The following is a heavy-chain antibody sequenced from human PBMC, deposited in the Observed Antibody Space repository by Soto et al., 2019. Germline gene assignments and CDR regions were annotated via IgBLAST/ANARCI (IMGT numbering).Heavy chain of an antibody. CDR2: ISSSSSTI. CDR3: ARDNYYGSGSYPDWMDV. Sequence: GSLRLSCAASGFTFSSYSMNWVRQAPGKGLEWVSYISSSSSTIYYADSVKGRFTISRDNAKNSLYLQMNSLRDEDTAVYYCARDNYYGSGSYPDWMDVWGQGTTVTVSS. D-gene: IGHD3-10*01. J-gene: IGHJ6*02. V-gene: IGHV3-48*02. CDR1: GFTFSSYS.